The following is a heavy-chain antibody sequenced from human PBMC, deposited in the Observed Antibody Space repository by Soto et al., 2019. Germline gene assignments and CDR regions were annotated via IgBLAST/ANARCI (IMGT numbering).Heavy chain of an antibody. CDR2: IIPIFGTT. D-gene: IGHD2-8*01. V-gene: IGHV1-69*01. Sequence: QVQLVQSGAEVKKPGTSVKVSCKVSGGVFNSYALSWVRQAPGQGPEWMGQIIPIFGTTKYAQKFKGRVSITADESTSMAFMELSSLSSEDTAMYYCTREKFSNYFGPWCQGTLVIVSS. CDR3: TREKFSNYFGP. J-gene: IGHJ4*02. CDR1: GGVFNSYA.